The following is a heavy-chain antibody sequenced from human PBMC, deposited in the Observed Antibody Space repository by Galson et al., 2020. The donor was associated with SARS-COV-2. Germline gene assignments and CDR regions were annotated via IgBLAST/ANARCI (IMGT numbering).Heavy chain of an antibody. D-gene: IGHD3-16*01. CDR2: IDSGTGGP. V-gene: IGHV3-23*01. Sequence: GESLTVSCAASGFTFSSYAIRWFRKAPGQGLEWDSAIDSGTGGPDYADPVKGRFTISRDDSQHTMYLQMNNLRADDAAFYYCASPGLTLAYTRWLYPCGQGARVTVS. CDR1: GFTFSSYA. CDR3: ASPGLTLAYTRWLYP. J-gene: IGHJ5*02.